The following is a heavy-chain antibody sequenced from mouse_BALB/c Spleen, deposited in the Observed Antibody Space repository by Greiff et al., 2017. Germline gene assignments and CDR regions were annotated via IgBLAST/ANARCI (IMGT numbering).Heavy chain of an antibody. Sequence: VQLQQSGAELVRPGTSVKVSCKASGYAFTNYLIEWVKQRPGQGLEWIGVINPGSGGTNYNEKFKGKATLTADKSSSTAYMQLSSLTSDDSAVYFCAREDGNYGFAYWGQGTLVTVSA. CDR1: GYAFTNYL. J-gene: IGHJ3*01. D-gene: IGHD2-1*01. V-gene: IGHV1-54*01. CDR3: AREDGNYGFAY. CDR2: INPGSGGT.